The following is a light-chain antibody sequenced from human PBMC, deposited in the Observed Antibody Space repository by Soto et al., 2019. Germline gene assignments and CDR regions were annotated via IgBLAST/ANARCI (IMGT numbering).Light chain of an antibody. CDR1: QSVRSN. V-gene: IGKV3-15*01. J-gene: IGKJ5*01. CDR3: QQYNNWLSIT. CDR2: GAS. Sequence: EIVMTQSPATLAVSPGEGATLSCRASQSVRSNLAWYQQKPGQAPRLLIYGASTRATGIPVRFSGSGSGTEFTLTISSLQSEDSAVYYCQQYNNWLSITFGQGTRLEIK.